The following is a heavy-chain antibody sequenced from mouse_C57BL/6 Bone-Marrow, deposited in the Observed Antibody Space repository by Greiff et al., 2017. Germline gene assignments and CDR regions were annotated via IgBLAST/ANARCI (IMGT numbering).Heavy chain of an antibody. CDR3: SRKASYDVACLSY. V-gene: IGHV1-22*01. D-gene: IGHD2-12*01. Sequence: VQLQQSGPELVKPGASVKMSCKASGYTFTDYNMHWVKQSHGKSLEWIGYINPNNGGTSYNQKFKGKATLTVNTSSSTAYMERRSLTSEDSAVYYCSRKASYDVACLSYWGQGTLGTVTA. CDR2: INPNNGGT. J-gene: IGHJ3*01. CDR1: GYTFTDYN.